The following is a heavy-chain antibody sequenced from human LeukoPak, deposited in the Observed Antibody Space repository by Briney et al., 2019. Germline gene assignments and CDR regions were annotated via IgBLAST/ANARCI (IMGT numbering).Heavy chain of an antibody. CDR3: ARGVLRFLVSPRNMDV. J-gene: IGHJ6*03. CDR2: IYYSGST. D-gene: IGHD3-3*01. CDR1: GGSISSSSYY. V-gene: IGHV4-39*07. Sequence: SETLSLTCTVSGGSISSSSYYWGWIRQPPGKGLEWIGSIYYSGSTYYNPSLKSRVTISVDTSKNQFSLKLSSVTAADTAVYYCARGVLRFLVSPRNMDVWGKGTTVTVSS.